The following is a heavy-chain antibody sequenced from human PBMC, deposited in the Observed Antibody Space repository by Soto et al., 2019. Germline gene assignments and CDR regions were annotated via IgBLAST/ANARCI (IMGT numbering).Heavy chain of an antibody. V-gene: IGHV4-39*07. J-gene: IGHJ5*02. CDR2: INYSGNT. Sequence: QLQESGPRLVKPSETLSLTCTVSGGSISSSSYYWGWIRQPPGKGLEWIGSINYSGNTYYNPSLKSRVTISVDTSKNQFSLKLSSVTAADTAVYYCASGKGWFDPWGQGTLVTVSS. CDR3: ASGKGWFDP. D-gene: IGHD2-15*01. CDR1: GGSISSSSYY.